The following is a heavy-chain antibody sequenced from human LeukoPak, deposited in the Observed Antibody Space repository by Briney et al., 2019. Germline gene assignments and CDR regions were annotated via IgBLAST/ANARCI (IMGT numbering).Heavy chain of an antibody. CDR2: ISYDGSNN. V-gene: IGHV3-30*04. CDR1: GFTFSSYA. D-gene: IGHD6-13*01. Sequence: GGSLRLSCAASGFTFSSYAMHWLRQAPGKGLEWVAVISYDGSNNYYADSVKGRFTISRDNSKNTLYLQMNSLRAEDTAVYYCAREAYSSSWFYMDVWGKGTTVTVSS. J-gene: IGHJ6*03. CDR3: AREAYSSSWFYMDV.